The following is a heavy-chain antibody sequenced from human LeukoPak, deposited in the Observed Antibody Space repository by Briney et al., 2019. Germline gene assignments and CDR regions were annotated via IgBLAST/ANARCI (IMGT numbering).Heavy chain of an antibody. Sequence: SGGSLRLSCVASGFSFSKFGMHWVRQAAGKGMEWVAVISHDGSYKYYADSVKGRFTISRDNSRNTLYLQISSLRADDTAVYYCAKVPSSVTPVYWGQGTLVTVSS. V-gene: IGHV3-30*18. CDR2: ISHDGSYK. D-gene: IGHD4-17*01. CDR1: GFSFSKFG. J-gene: IGHJ4*02. CDR3: AKVPSSVTPVY.